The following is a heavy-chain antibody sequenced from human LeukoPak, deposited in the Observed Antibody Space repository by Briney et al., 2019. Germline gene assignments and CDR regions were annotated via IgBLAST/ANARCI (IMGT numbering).Heavy chain of an antibody. D-gene: IGHD4-17*01. V-gene: IGHV4-59*01. Sequence: PSETLSLTCTVSGGSISSYYWSWIRQPPGKGLEWIGFIYDSGSTNYNPSLKSRVTISVDTSKNQFSLKLRSVTAADTAVYYCARVGLLYGDYAFDYWGQGTLVTVSS. J-gene: IGHJ4*02. CDR3: ARVGLLYGDYAFDY. CDR1: GGSISSYY. CDR2: IYDSGST.